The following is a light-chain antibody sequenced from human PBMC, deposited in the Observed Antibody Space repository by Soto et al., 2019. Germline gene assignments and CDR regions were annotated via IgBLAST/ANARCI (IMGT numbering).Light chain of an antibody. V-gene: IGKV3-20*01. CDR1: QSVISSY. CDR2: VAS. J-gene: IGKJ2*01. CDR3: QQFGSSPHT. Sequence: EIVLTQSPGTLSLSPGERATLSCRASQSVISSYLAWYQQKPGQAPRLLIYVASSRTTGIPDRFSVSGSGTDFTLTISRLEPEDFAVYYCQQFGSSPHTFGQGTKLEIK.